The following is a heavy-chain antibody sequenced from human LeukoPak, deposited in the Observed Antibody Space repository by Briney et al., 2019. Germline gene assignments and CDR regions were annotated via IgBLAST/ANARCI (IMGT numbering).Heavy chain of an antibody. V-gene: IGHV4-31*03. CDR2: IYYSGST. Sequence: SQTLSLTCTVSGGSISSGAYYWSWIRQLPGKGLEWIGYIYYSGSTYYNPSLRSRLTISVDTSKNQFSLRLGSVTAADTAVYYCARDSRDGYYKAFDIWGQGTMVTVSS. D-gene: IGHD5-24*01. J-gene: IGHJ3*02. CDR1: GGSISSGAYY. CDR3: ARDSRDGYYKAFDI.